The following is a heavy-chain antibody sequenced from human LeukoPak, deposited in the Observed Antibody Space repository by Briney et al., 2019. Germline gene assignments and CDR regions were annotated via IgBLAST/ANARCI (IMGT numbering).Heavy chain of an antibody. CDR3: AKDTEGGELWFNLFDF. CDR2: IRYDGNNK. CDR1: GFTFSSFG. V-gene: IGHV3-30*02. Sequence: GGSLRLSCAASGFTFSSFGMHWVRQAPGKGLEWVAFIRYDGNNKYYADSVKGRFTISRDNSKNTLYLQMNSLRVEDTAVYYCAKDTEGGELWFNLFDFWGQGTLVTVSS. D-gene: IGHD3-10*01. J-gene: IGHJ4*02.